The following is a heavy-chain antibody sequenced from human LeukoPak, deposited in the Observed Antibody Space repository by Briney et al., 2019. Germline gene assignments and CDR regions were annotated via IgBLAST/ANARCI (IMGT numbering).Heavy chain of an antibody. Sequence: SETLSLTCAVSGYSISSNYYWGWIRQPPGKGLEWIGVIYHRGNTDYNPSLRSRVTISIDTSKNEFSLKVNSVTAADTAVYYCVRSVIVPAIVADYYTYMDVWGRGISVTVSS. CDR1: GYSISSNYY. J-gene: IGHJ6*03. CDR3: VRSVIVPAIVADYYTYMDV. D-gene: IGHD2-2*01. V-gene: IGHV4-38-2*01. CDR2: IYHRGNT.